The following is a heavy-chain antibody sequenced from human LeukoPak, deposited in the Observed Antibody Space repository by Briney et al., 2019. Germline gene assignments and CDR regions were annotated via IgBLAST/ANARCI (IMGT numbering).Heavy chain of an antibody. Sequence: ASVKVSCKASGYTFTSYAMHWVRQAPGQRLEWMGWINAGNGNTKYSQKFQGRVTITRDTSASTAYMELSSLRSEDTAVYYCARAKDILTGYYRYFDYWGQGTLVTVSS. CDR2: INAGNGNT. CDR1: GYTFTSYA. CDR3: ARAKDILTGYYRYFDY. V-gene: IGHV1-3*01. D-gene: IGHD3-9*01. J-gene: IGHJ4*02.